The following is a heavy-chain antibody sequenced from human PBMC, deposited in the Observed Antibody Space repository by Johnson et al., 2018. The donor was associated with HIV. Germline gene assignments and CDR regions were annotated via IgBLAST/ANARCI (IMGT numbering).Heavy chain of an antibody. Sequence: VQLVESGGGLVKPGGSLRLSCAASGFTFSNAWMSWVRQAPGKGLEWVARIKSKADGGTTDYAAPVKGRFTISRDNSKNTLYLQMNSLRAEDTAVYYCARDIIAVSGYDAFDIWGQGTMVTVSS. V-gene: IGHV3-15*01. J-gene: IGHJ3*02. D-gene: IGHD6-19*01. CDR3: ARDIIAVSGYDAFDI. CDR1: GFTFSNAW. CDR2: IKSKADGGTT.